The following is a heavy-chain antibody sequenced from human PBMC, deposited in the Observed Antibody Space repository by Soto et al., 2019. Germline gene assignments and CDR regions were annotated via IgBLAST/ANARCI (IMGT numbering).Heavy chain of an antibody. CDR2: IYKSATT. D-gene: IGHD7-27*01. CDR1: GYSISSGGYY. J-gene: IGHJ5*01. Sequence: SETLSLTCTVSGYSISSGGYYWSWIRQHPGQALEYIGYIYKSATTYYNPSFESRVAISVDTSKSQFSLNVTSVTAADTAVYFCARGRYCLTGRCFPNWFDSWGQGALVTVSS. V-gene: IGHV4-30-4*01. CDR3: ARGRYCLTGRCFPNWFDS.